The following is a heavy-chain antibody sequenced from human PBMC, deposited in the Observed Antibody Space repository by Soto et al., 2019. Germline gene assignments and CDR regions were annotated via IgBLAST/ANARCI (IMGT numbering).Heavy chain of an antibody. CDR3: AKDRGYSYAKAEYYYYGMDV. CDR1: GFTFDDYA. Sequence: EVQLVESGGGLVQWGGSLRLSCAASGFTFDDYAMHWVRQAPGKGLEWVSGISWNSGSIGYADSVKGRFTISRDNAKNSLYLQMNSLRAEDTALYYCAKDRGYSYAKAEYYYYGMDVWGQGTTVTVSS. D-gene: IGHD5-18*01. CDR2: ISWNSGSI. J-gene: IGHJ6*02. V-gene: IGHV3-9*01.